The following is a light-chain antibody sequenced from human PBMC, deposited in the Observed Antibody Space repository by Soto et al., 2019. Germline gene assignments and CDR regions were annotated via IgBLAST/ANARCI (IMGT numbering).Light chain of an antibody. J-gene: IGKJ5*01. CDR3: QQADAFPIT. V-gene: IGKV1D-12*01. CDR1: QGISRS. Sequence: DIQMTQSASSVSASVGDRVTITCQASQGISRSLAWYQQKPGKAPKLLIYSASSLQSGVPSRFSGSGFGTDFTLTISSLQPEDFATYYCQQADAFPITFGQGTRLEIK. CDR2: SAS.